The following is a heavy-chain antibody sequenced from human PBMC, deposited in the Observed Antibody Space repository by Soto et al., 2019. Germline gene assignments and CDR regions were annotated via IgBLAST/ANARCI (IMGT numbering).Heavy chain of an antibody. V-gene: IGHV1-8*01. CDR3: GRGSHILTGQYYYYGMDV. J-gene: IGHJ6*02. D-gene: IGHD3-9*01. CDR1: GYTFTSYD. Sequence: QVQLVQSGAEVKKPGASVKVSCKASGYTFTSYDINWVRQATGQGLEWMGWMNPNSGNTGYAQKFQGRVTMTRNTSISTAYMELSSLRSEDTAVYYCGRGSHILTGQYYYYGMDVWGQGTMVTVSS. CDR2: MNPNSGNT.